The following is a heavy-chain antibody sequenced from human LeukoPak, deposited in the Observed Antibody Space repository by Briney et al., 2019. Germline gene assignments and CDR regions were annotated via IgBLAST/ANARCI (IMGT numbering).Heavy chain of an antibody. V-gene: IGHV4-39*07. CDR3: ARGLRRPVGDY. CDR2: FYYSGST. Sequence: SETLSLTCTVSGGSISSSSYYWGWIRQPPGKGLEWIGSFYYSGSTCYNPSLKSRVTISVDTSKNQFSLKLSSVTAADTAVYYCARGLRRPVGDYWGQGTLVTVSS. CDR1: GGSISSSSYY. D-gene: IGHD5/OR15-5a*01. J-gene: IGHJ4*02.